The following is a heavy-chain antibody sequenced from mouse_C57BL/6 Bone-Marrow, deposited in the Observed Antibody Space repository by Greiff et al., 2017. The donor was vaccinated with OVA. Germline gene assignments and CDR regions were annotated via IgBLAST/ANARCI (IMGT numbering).Heavy chain of an antibody. Sequence: QVQLQQPGAELVKPGASVKLSCKASGYTFTSYWMHWVKQRPGQGLEWIGMIPPNSGSTNYNEKFKSKATLTVDKSSSTAYMQLSSLTSEDSAVYYCARSYDYGSSYVRYVDVWGTGTTVTVSS. J-gene: IGHJ1*03. CDR3: ARSYDYGSSYVRYVDV. CDR2: IPPNSGST. V-gene: IGHV1-64*01. CDR1: GYTFTSYW. D-gene: IGHD1-1*01.